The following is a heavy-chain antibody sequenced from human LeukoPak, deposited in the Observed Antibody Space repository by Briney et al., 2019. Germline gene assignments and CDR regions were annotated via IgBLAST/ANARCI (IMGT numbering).Heavy chain of an antibody. CDR2: IYNGGAT. CDR1: GFIVSNYY. Sequence: GGSLRLSCAASGFIVSNYYMNWVRQAPGKGLECVSVIYNGGATYYADSVKGRFTISRDNAKNTVYLQLNGLRAEDTAVYHCAREGITLTIDYWGQGTLVAVSS. CDR3: AREGITLTIDY. J-gene: IGHJ4*02. D-gene: IGHD4-11*01. V-gene: IGHV3-66*01.